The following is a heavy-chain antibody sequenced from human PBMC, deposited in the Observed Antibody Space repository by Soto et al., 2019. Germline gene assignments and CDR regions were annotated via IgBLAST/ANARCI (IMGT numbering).Heavy chain of an antibody. CDR3: ARDSAVAGSNWFDP. CDR2: INHSGST. J-gene: IGHJ5*02. CDR1: GGSFSGYY. D-gene: IGHD6-19*01. V-gene: IGHV4-34*01. Sequence: SETLSLTCAVYGGSFSGYYWSWIRQPPGKGLEWIGEINHSGSTYYNPSLKSRVTISVDTSKNQFSLKLSSVTAADTAVYYCARDSAVAGSNWFDPWGQGTLVTVSS.